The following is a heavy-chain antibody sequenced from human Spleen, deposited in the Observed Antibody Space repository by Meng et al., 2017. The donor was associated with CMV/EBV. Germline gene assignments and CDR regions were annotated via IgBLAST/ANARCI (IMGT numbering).Heavy chain of an antibody. Sequence: ASVKVSCKAYGYTFNYSDINWVRQATGQGLEWMGWMNPISGATGYAPRFQGRLTITRDISTSTAYMELSSLRSEDTAIYYCARENVDDDYHTFDIWGQGTMSPSPQ. V-gene: IGHV1-8*03. J-gene: IGHJ3*02. CDR3: ARENVDDDYHTFDI. CDR1: GYTFNYSD. D-gene: IGHD3-16*01. CDR2: MNPISGAT.